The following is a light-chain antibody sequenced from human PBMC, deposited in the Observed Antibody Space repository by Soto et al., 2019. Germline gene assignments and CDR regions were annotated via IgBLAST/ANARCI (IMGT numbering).Light chain of an antibody. CDR2: GAS. J-gene: IGKJ2*01. CDR1: QSVSSNY. V-gene: IGKV3-20*01. CDR3: QQYGNSPYT. Sequence: EIVLTQSPGTLSLSPGERATLSCRTSQSVSSNYLAWYQQKPGQAPRLLIYGASSRATGIPDRFSGSGSGTDFTLTISRLEPEDFAVYYCQQYGNSPYTFGQGTKVEIK.